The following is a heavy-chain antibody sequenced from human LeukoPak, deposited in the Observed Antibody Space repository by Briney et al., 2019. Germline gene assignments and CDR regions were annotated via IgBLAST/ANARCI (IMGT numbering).Heavy chain of an antibody. Sequence: PGGSLRLSCAASGFTFSIHCMTWVRQAPGKGLEWVANIKADGSEKSYVDSVKGRFTISRDNAENSLYLHMNNLRAEDTALYYCVTGSGFSGHGGWGHGTLVTVSS. D-gene: IGHD5-12*01. CDR1: GFTFSIHC. CDR3: VTGSGFSGHGG. J-gene: IGHJ4*01. V-gene: IGHV3-7*01. CDR2: IKADGSEK.